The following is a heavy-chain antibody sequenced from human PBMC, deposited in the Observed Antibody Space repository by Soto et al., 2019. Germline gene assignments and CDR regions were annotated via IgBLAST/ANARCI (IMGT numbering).Heavy chain of an antibody. CDR3: ARGPSMVRGGYKFDY. CDR2: IYTSGST. D-gene: IGHD3-10*01. J-gene: IGHJ4*02. CDR1: GGSFSGYY. Sequence: SETLSLTCAVYGGSFSGYYWSWIRQPPGKGLEWIGRIYTSGSTNYNPSLKSRVTMSVDTSKNQFSLKLSSVTAADTAVYYCARGPSMVRGGYKFDYWGQGTLVTVSS. V-gene: IGHV4-59*10.